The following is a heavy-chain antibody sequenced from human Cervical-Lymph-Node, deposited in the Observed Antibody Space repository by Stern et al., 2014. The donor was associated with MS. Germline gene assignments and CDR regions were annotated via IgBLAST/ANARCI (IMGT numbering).Heavy chain of an antibody. CDR2: INASGSST. CDR1: GYTFTSYY. D-gene: IGHD4-17*01. CDR3: ARVGGYGDSLDY. J-gene: IGHJ4*02. V-gene: IGHV1-46*01. Sequence: MQLVESGAEVKKPGASVKVSCKASGYTFTSYYMHWVRQAPGQGLEWMGIINASGSSTRYAQKFQGRVTMTRDTSTSTVYMELSSLRSEDTAVYYCARVGGYGDSLDYWGQGTLVTVSS.